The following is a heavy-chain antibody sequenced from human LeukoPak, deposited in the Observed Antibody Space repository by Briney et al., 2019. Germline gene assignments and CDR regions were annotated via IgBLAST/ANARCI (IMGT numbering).Heavy chain of an antibody. CDR1: GFTFDDYA. D-gene: IGHD3-3*01. CDR3: AKGDSWSGYSVGMDV. V-gene: IGHV3-9*01. Sequence: GRSLRLSCAASGFTFDDYAMHWVRQAPGKGLEWVSGISWNRGSIGYADSVKGRFTISRDNAKNSLYLQMNSLRAEGTALYYCAKGDSWSGYSVGMDVWGQGTTVTVSS. CDR2: ISWNRGSI. J-gene: IGHJ6*02.